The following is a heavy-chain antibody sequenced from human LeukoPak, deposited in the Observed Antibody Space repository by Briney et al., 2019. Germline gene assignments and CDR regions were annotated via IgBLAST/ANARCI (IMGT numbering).Heavy chain of an antibody. CDR3: ARGTVTPGPWYFDL. CDR2: TSYDESHK. D-gene: IGHD4-17*01. Sequence: HPGRSLRLSCAASGFTFSSYAMHWVRQAPGKGLEWVAVTSYDESHKYYADSVKGRFTISSDNSKSTLDLQMNSLRPEDTAVYYCARGTVTPGPWYFDLWGRGTLVTVSS. J-gene: IGHJ2*01. V-gene: IGHV3-30-3*01. CDR1: GFTFSSYA.